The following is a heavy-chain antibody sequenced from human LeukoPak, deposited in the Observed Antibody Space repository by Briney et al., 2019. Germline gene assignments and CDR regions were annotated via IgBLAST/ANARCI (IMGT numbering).Heavy chain of an antibody. CDR1: GYSISSGYY. D-gene: IGHD6-6*01. J-gene: IGHJ4*02. Sequence: SETLSLTCAVSGYSISSGYYWGWIRQPPGKGLEWIGSIYHSGSTYYNPSPKSRVTISVDTSKNQFSLKLSSVTAADTAVYYCARLRLWEGSSPEEYWGQGTLVTVSS. CDR3: ARLRLWEGSSPEEY. CDR2: IYHSGST. V-gene: IGHV4-38-2*01.